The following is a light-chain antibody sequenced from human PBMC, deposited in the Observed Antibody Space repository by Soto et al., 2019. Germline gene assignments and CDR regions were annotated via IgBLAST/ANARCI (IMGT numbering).Light chain of an antibody. J-gene: IGKJ2*01. CDR1: QSVSSN. CDR3: QQYNNWPLYT. Sequence: EIVMTQSPATLSVSPGERATLSCRASQSVSSNLAWYQQKPGQAPRLLISGASTRATAIPARFSGSGSGTEFTLTISSLQSEDFAVYYCQQYNNWPLYTFGQGTKLEIK. CDR2: GAS. V-gene: IGKV3-15*01.